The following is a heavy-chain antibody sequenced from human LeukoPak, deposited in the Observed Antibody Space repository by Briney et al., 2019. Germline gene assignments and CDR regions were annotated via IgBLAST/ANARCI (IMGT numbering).Heavy chain of an antibody. D-gene: IGHD2-2*01. Sequence: GGSLRLSCAASGFTVSSNYMSWVRQAPGKGLEWVAFIRYDGSNKYYADSVKGRFTISRDNSKNTLYLQMNSLRAEDTAVYYCAKGMEREDIVVVPAPGDYWGQGTLVTVSS. CDR3: AKGMEREDIVVVPAPGDY. CDR2: IRYDGSNK. CDR1: GFTVSSNY. J-gene: IGHJ4*02. V-gene: IGHV3-30*02.